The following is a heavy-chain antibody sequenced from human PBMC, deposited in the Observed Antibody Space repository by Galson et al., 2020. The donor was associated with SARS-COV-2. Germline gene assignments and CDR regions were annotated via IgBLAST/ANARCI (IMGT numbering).Heavy chain of an antibody. V-gene: IGHV3-53*01. Sequence: METGGSLRLSCAASGFTVSSNYMSWVRQAPGKGLEWDSVIYSGGSTYYADSVKGRFTISRDNSKNTLYLQMNSLRAEDTAVYYCAREGGYGGYSYGLPFDYWGQGTLVTVSS. CDR3: AREGGYGGYSYGLPFDY. CDR2: IYSGGST. CDR1: GFTVSSNY. J-gene: IGHJ4*02. D-gene: IGHD5-18*01.